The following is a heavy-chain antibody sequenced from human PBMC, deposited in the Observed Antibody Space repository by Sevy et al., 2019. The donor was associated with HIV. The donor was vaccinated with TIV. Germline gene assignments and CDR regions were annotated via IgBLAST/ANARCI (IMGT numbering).Heavy chain of an antibody. D-gene: IGHD6-13*01. J-gene: IGHJ4*02. V-gene: IGHV3-9*01. CDR1: GFTFENYA. Sequence: GGSLRLSCAASGFTFENYAMHWVRQAPGKGPEWVSGISWNSDNIGYADSVKGRFTIARDNAKSSLYLKMHSLRPEDTALYYCAKDMGPGRGSSSYVGYDYWGQGTLVTVSS. CDR2: ISWNSDNI. CDR3: AKDMGPGRGSSSYVGYDY.